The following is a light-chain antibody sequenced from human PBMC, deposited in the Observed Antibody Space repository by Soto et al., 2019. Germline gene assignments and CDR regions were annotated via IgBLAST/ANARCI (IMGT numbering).Light chain of an antibody. CDR1: SSDVGKYVL. J-gene: IGLJ3*02. CDR2: EDT. Sequence: QSVLTQPASVSGSPGQSITISCIGSSSDVGKYVLVSWYQQYPGKAPKIMIFEDTKRPSGVSNRFSGSKSGNTASLTISGLQAEDEADYYCCSYAGLSTWVFGGGTQLTVL. CDR3: CSYAGLSTWV. V-gene: IGLV2-23*01.